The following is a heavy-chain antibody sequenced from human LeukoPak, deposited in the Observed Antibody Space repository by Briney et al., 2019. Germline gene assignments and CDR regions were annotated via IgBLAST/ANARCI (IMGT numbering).Heavy chain of an antibody. CDR2: VNSGGDDT. D-gene: IGHD6-19*01. J-gene: IGHJ4*02. CDR3: ARRIGYSSGHSAVYYFDY. Sequence: GGSLRLSCAASGFTFSTYWMHWVRQAPGKGLVWVSLVNSGGDDTRYADSVKGRFTISRDNAKNTLYLQMNSLRAEDTAVYYCARRIGYSSGHSAVYYFDYWGQGTLVTVSS. CDR1: GFTFSTYW. V-gene: IGHV3-74*01.